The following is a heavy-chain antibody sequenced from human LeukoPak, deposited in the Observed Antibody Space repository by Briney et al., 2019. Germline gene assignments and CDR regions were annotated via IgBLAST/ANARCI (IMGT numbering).Heavy chain of an antibody. V-gene: IGHV4-61*02. CDR3: AREAQSLGGVNIAARPLGAFDI. CDR2: IYTSGST. J-gene: IGHJ3*02. Sequence: SQTLSLTCTVSGGSISSGSYYWSWIRQPAGKGLEWIGRIYTSGSTNYNPSLKSRVTISVDTSKNQFSLKLSSVTAADTAVYYCAREAQSLGGVNIAARPLGAFDIWGQGTMVIVSS. CDR1: GGSISSGSYY. D-gene: IGHD6-6*01.